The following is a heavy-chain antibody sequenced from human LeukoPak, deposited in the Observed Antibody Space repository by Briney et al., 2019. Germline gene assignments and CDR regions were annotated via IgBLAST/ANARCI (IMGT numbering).Heavy chain of an antibody. V-gene: IGHV3-74*01. J-gene: IGHJ4*02. CDR2: IASDGSST. CDR1: GFTFSSYW. D-gene: IGHD4-23*01. Sequence: GGSLRLSCAASGFTFSSYWMNWVRQAPGKGLVWVSRIASDGSSTTYAGSVKGRFSISRDNAKNTLYLQMNSLRVKDTAVYYCARGRPHGNDYWGQGTLVTVSS. CDR3: ARGRPHGNDY.